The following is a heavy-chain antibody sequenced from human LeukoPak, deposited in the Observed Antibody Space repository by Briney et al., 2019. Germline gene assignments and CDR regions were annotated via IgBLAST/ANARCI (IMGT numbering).Heavy chain of an antibody. D-gene: IGHD3-10*01. CDR1: GGSISSGDYY. CDR3: ARVRITHAFDI. CDR2: IYYSGST. Sequence: PSETLSLTCTVSGGSISSGDYYWSWIRQPPGKGLEWIGYIYYSGSTYYNPSLKSRVTISVDTSKNQFSLKLSSVTAADTAVYYCARVRITHAFDIWGQGTMVTVSS. J-gene: IGHJ3*02. V-gene: IGHV4-30-4*01.